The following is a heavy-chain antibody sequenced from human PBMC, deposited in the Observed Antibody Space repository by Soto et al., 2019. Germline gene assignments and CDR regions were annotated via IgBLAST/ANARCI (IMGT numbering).Heavy chain of an antibody. D-gene: IGHD5-18*01. Sequence: GGSLRLSCAASGFTFSSYGMNWVRQAPGKGLEWVSSISSSSSYIYYADTVKGRFTISRDNAKNSLYLQMNSLRAEDTAVYYCARAPNSYPIDYWGQGTLVTVSS. CDR2: ISSSSSYI. J-gene: IGHJ4*02. CDR1: GFTFSSYG. V-gene: IGHV3-21*01. CDR3: ARAPNSYPIDY.